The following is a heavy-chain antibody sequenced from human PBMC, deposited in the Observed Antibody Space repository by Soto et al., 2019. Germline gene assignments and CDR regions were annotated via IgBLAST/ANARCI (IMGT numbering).Heavy chain of an antibody. D-gene: IGHD1-1*01. CDR1: GGSISSYY. Sequence: QVQLQESGPGLVKPSETLSLTCTVSGGSISSYYWSWIRQPPGKGPEWIGYIYYSGSTNYNPSLKSRVTISVDTSKNQFSLKLSSVTAADTAVYYCARVSTTPYYFDYWGQGTLVTVSS. CDR3: ARVSTTPYYFDY. V-gene: IGHV4-59*08. CDR2: IYYSGST. J-gene: IGHJ4*02.